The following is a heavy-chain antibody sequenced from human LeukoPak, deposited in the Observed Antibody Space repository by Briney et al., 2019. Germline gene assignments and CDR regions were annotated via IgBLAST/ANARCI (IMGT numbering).Heavy chain of an antibody. CDR2: INHSGST. CDR1: GGSFSGYY. V-gene: IGHV4-34*01. J-gene: IGHJ6*03. D-gene: IGHD6-13*01. Sequence: PSETLSLTCAVYGGSFSGYYWSWTRQPPGKGLEWIGEINHSGSTNYNPSLKSRVTISVDTSKNQFSLKLSSVTAADTAVYYCARGYSSYYMDVWGKGTTVTVSS. CDR3: ARGYSSYYMDV.